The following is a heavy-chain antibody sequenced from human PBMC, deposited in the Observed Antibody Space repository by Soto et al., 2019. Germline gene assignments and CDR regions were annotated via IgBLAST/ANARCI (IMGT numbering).Heavy chain of an antibody. CDR2: IYRSGST. J-gene: IGHJ6*03. Sequence: PSETLSLTCXVSGDSVRNQYWSWIRRPPGRGLEWIGYIYRSGSTKYNPSLKSRLTISVDTSKNQFSLKLSSVTAADTAVYYCARTLDYGHMDVWGKGTTVTVSS. D-gene: IGHD3-16*01. V-gene: IGHV4-4*09. CDR3: ARTLDYGHMDV. CDR1: GDSVRNQY.